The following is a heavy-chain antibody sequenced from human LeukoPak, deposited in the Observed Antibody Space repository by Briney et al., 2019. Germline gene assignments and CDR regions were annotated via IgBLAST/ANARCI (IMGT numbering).Heavy chain of an antibody. CDR1: GFTFSNAW. D-gene: IGHD3-22*01. CDR3: ARGWNARYYDSSGYSPSHDY. CDR2: ISSSSSTI. Sequence: QPGGSLRLSCAASGFTFSNAWMNWVRQAPGKGLEWVSYISSSSSTIYYADSVKGRLTISRDNAKNSLYLQMNSLRAEDTAVYYCARGWNARYYDSSGYSPSHDYWGQGTLVTVSS. J-gene: IGHJ4*02. V-gene: IGHV3-48*01.